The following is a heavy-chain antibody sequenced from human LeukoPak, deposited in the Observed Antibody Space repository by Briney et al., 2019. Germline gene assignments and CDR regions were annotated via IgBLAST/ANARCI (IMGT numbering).Heavy chain of an antibody. Sequence: ASVKVFCKASGYTFTGYYMHWVRQAPGQGLEWMGWINPNSGGTNYAQKFQGWVTMTRDASISTAYMELSRLRSDDTAVYYCARERIAAAGGFYYYYYGMDVWGQGTTVTVSS. CDR1: GYTFTGYY. J-gene: IGHJ6*02. CDR3: ARERIAAAGGFYYYYYGMDV. CDR2: INPNSGGT. D-gene: IGHD6-13*01. V-gene: IGHV1-2*04.